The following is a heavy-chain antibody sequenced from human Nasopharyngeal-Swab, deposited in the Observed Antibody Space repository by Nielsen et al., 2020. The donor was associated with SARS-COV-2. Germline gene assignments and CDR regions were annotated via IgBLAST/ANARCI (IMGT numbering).Heavy chain of an antibody. CDR1: GFRFGSYA. Sequence: GESLTISCAGSGFRFGSYAMNWVRQAPGKGLEWIAYINSGGDTMYYADSVKDRFTISRDDGNNLVYLQMNDLRADDTALYYCAREGWLFIRYCDPWGQGTLGSVSS. V-gene: IGHV3-48*03. CDR3: AREGWLFIRYCDP. CDR2: INSGGDTM. D-gene: IGHD2-8*02. J-gene: IGHJ5*02.